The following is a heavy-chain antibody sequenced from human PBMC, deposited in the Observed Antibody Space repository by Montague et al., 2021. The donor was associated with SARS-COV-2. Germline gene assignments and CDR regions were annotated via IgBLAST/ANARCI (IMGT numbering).Heavy chain of an antibody. D-gene: IGHD2-15*01. J-gene: IGHJ4*02. V-gene: IGHV4-59*08. CDR1: GGSISSFY. Sequence: SETLSLTCTVSGGSISSFYWSWFRQPPGKGLERIGYISDSGSTNYSPSLTSRVTMSVDTSKNQFSLKVNSVTAADTAVYYCARHYSATLPAVYWGQGTLVTVSS. CDR3: ARHYSATLPAVY. CDR2: ISDSGST.